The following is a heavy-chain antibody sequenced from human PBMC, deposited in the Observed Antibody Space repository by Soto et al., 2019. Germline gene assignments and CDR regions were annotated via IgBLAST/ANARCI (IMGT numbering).Heavy chain of an antibody. D-gene: IGHD4-4*01. J-gene: IGHJ6*02. CDR2: IGTSGKTI. V-gene: IGHV3-48*03. CDR1: GFTFSSYE. Sequence: GGSLRLSCAVSGFTFSSYEMNWVRQAPGKGLEWVSYIGTSGKTIYYADSVRGRFTISRDNAKNSLYLQMNSLTAEDTAVYFCARDPAIYSGKFDYGLDVWGRGTTVTVSS. CDR3: ARDPAIYSGKFDYGLDV.